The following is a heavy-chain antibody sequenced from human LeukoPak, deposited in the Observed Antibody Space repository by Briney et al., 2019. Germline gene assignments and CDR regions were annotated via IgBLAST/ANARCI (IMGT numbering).Heavy chain of an antibody. J-gene: IGHJ4*02. CDR3: ASGHGYSSSRSFAFAY. CDR2: INHRGSN. D-gene: IGHD6-13*01. V-gene: IGHV4-34*01. CDR1: GGSFSGYY. Sequence: SEPLSLTCGVWGGSFSGYYWIWIRHPPGRGLEWIGYINHRGSNNYNPSLKRRVTISVDTSKNQFSLKLSYVTAADTAVYYCASGHGYSSSRSFAFAYWGQGTLVTVSS.